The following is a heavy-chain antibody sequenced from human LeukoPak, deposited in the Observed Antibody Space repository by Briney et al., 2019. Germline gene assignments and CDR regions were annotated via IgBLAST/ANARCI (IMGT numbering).Heavy chain of an antibody. CDR2: ITSSSSYT. J-gene: IGHJ6*03. CDR1: GITFSNYN. V-gene: IGHV3-21*01. D-gene: IGHD1-1*01. CDR3: ARDPYNGAYSEGYYYYYMDV. Sequence: PGGSLGLSCAAPGITFSNYNMNWVRQAPGKGLEWISSITSSSSYTFYADSVKGRFTISRDNAKNSLYLQMNSLRVEDTAIYYCARDPYNGAYSEGYYYYYMDVWGKGTTVTVSS.